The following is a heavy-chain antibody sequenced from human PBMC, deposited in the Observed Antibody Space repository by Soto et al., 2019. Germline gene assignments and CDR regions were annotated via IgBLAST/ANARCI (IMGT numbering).Heavy chain of an antibody. CDR2: ISGSGGST. CDR3: ARDDGYCGGDCYSVPNWYFDL. V-gene: IGHV3-23*01. CDR1: GFTFSSYA. Sequence: PGGSLRLSCAASGFTFSSYAMSWVRQAPGKGLEWVSAISGSGGSTYYADSVKGRFTISRDNAKNTLYLQMNSLGAEDTAVYFCARDDGYCGGDCYSVPNWYFDLWGRGTLVTVSS. J-gene: IGHJ2*01. D-gene: IGHD2-21*01.